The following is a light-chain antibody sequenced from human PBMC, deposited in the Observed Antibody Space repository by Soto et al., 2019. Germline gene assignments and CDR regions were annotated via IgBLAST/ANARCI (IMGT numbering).Light chain of an antibody. CDR1: QSINNW. Sequence: DIPMTQSPSTLSASVGDRVTITCRASQSINNWLAWYQQKPGKAPKLLIYKASTLESGVPSRFSGSGSGTEFTLTISSLQPDDFATYYCQQYTTFSTFGQGTKLEIK. CDR3: QQYTTFST. V-gene: IGKV1-5*03. CDR2: KAS. J-gene: IGKJ2*01.